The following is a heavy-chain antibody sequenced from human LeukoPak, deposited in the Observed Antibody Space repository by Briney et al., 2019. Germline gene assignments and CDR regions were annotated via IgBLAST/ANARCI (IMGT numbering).Heavy chain of an antibody. V-gene: IGHV4-59*01. CDR3: ARAIYSSSAPYYYYYYMDV. Sequence: SETLSLTCTVSGGSISSYYWSWIRQPPGKGLEWIGYIYYSGSTNYNPSLKSRVTISVDTSKNQFSLKLSSVTAADTAVYYCARAIYSSSAPYYYYYYMDVWGKGTTVTVSS. D-gene: IGHD6-13*01. J-gene: IGHJ6*03. CDR1: GGSISSYY. CDR2: IYYSGST.